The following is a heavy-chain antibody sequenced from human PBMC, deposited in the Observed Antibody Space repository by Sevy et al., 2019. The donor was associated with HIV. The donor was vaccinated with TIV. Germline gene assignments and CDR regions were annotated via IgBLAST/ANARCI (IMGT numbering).Heavy chain of an antibody. CDR2: ITWNGDYA. D-gene: IGHD3-10*01. V-gene: IGHV3-20*04. CDR3: GRDGGFRGGTALYPN. CDR1: GFTFDDYG. Sequence: GESLKISCAASGFTFDDYGMGWVRQVPGRGLEWISGITWNGDYANYGDSVKGRFTISRDNAKNSLYLQMESLTAEDTALYYCGRDGGFRGGTALYPNWGQGTLVTVSA. J-gene: IGHJ4*02.